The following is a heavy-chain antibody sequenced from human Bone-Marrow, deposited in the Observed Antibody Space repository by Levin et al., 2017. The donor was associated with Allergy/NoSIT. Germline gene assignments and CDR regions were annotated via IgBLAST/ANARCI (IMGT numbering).Heavy chain of an antibody. D-gene: IGHD2-15*01. J-gene: IGHJ3*02. Sequence: PGGSLRLSCAASGFTFSSYGMHWVRQAPGKGLEWVAVISYDGSNKYYADSVKGRFTISRDNSKNTLYLQMNSLRAEDTAVYYCAKGYCSGGSCFLGAFDIWGQGTMVTVSS. V-gene: IGHV3-30*18. CDR2: ISYDGSNK. CDR3: AKGYCSGGSCFLGAFDI. CDR1: GFTFSSYG.